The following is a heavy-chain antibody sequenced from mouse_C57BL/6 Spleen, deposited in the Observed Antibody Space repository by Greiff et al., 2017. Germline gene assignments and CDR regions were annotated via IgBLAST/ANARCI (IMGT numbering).Heavy chain of an antibody. Sequence: QVQLQQPGTELVKPGASVKLSCKASGYTFTSYWMHWVKQRPGQGLAWIGNINPSNGGTNYNEKFKSKATLTVDQSSSTAYMQLSSLTSEDAAVYYCARGGRRSLSYWYFDVGGTGTTGTGSS. CDR3: ARGGRRSLSYWYFDV. CDR2: INPSNGGT. J-gene: IGHJ1*03. D-gene: IGHD1-1*01. CDR1: GYTFTSYW. V-gene: IGHV1-53*01.